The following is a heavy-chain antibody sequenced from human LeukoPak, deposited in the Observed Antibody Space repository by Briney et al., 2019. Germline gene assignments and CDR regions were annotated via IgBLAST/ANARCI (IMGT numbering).Heavy chain of an antibody. J-gene: IGHJ5*02. CDR3: AGDKGSGSYYNWFDP. D-gene: IGHD3-10*01. Sequence: GASVKVSCKASGYTFTSYGISWVRQAPGQGLEWMGWISAYNGNTNYAQKLQGRVTMTTDTSTSTAYMELRSLRSDDTAVYYCAGDKGSGSYYNWFDPWGQGTLVTVSS. CDR1: GYTFTSYG. CDR2: ISAYNGNT. V-gene: IGHV1-18*01.